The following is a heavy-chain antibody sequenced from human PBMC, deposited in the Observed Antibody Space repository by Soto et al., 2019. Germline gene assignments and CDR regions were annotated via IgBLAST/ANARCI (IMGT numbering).Heavy chain of an antibody. D-gene: IGHD5-12*01. Sequence: QVQLVQSGAEVKKPGSSVKVSCKASGGTCSSYAISWVRQAPGQGLEWMGGIIPIFGTAKYEQKFQGRVTITADESTSTAYMELSSLRSEDTAVYYCARDKIVAPVSWFEPCGQGPLVTVSS. V-gene: IGHV1-69*01. CDR1: GGTCSSYA. CDR2: IIPIFGTA. CDR3: ARDKIVAPVSWFEP. J-gene: IGHJ5*02.